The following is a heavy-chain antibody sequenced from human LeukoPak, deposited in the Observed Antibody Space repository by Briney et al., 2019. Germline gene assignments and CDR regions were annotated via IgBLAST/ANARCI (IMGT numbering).Heavy chain of an antibody. J-gene: IGHJ4*02. CDR3: ARVEYSSSWYPHFDY. V-gene: IGHV4-61*08. CDR1: GGSISSGDYY. CDR2: IYYSGST. Sequence: SETLSLTCTVSGGSISSGDYYWSWIRQPPGKGLEWIGYIYYSGSTNYNPSLKSRVTISVDTSKNQFSLKLSSVTAADTAVYYCARVEYSSSWYPHFDYWGQGTLVTVSS. D-gene: IGHD6-13*01.